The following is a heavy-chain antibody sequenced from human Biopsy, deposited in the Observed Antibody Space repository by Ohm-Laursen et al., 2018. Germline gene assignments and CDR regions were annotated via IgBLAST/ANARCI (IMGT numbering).Heavy chain of an antibody. V-gene: IGHV4-59*08. Sequence: TLSLTCTVSGGSISSYYWSWIRQPPGKGLEWIGYIYYTGSTNYNPSLKSRVTISLDTSKTHLSLRLPSVTAADTAVYYCARHAPSYSGSYWRYFDLWGRGTLVTVSS. CDR3: ARHAPSYSGSYWRYFDL. J-gene: IGHJ2*01. CDR2: IYYTGST. D-gene: IGHD1-26*01. CDR1: GGSISSYY.